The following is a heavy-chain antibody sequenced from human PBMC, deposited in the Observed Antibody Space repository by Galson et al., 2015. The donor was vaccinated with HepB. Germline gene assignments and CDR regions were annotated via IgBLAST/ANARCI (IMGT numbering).Heavy chain of an antibody. CDR3: ARNCDSSGYYVD. CDR2: IYSGGST. CDR1: GFTVSSNY. D-gene: IGHD3-22*01. V-gene: IGHV3-53*01. J-gene: IGHJ4*02. Sequence: SLRLSCAASGFTVSSNYMSWVRQAPGKGLEWVSVIYSGGSTFYADSVKGRFTMSRDNSKNTLYLQMNSLRTEDTAVYYCARNCDSSGYYVDWGQGTLVTVSS.